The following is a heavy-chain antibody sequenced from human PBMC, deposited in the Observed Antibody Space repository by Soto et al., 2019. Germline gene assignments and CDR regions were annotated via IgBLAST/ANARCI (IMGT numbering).Heavy chain of an antibody. CDR3: ARGRYCSVTTCFSYLDY. D-gene: IGHD2-2*01. CDR2: IYSDTST. J-gene: IGHJ4*02. V-gene: IGHV3-53*04. Sequence: EVQLVESGGGLVQPGGSLRLSCAASGFTVSSSYMTWVRQAPGKGLECVSLIYSDTSTHYADSVKGRFTISRDNSNDTLYLQMNSLNPDDTAVYYCARGRYCSVTTCFSYLDYWGQGTLVTVSS. CDR1: GFTVSSSY.